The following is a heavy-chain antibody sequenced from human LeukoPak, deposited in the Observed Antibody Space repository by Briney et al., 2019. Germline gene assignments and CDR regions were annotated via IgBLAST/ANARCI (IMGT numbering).Heavy chain of an antibody. CDR1: GYTFTDYY. J-gene: IGHJ5*02. Sequence: ASVKVSCKASGYTFTDYYILWLRQAPGQGLEWVGWINPHSGGTNFAQRFQGRVTMTRDTSISTVYMELTRLTSDDTAVYYCATVPFVINSCSPDNWFDPWGQGTLVTVSS. CDR3: ATVPFVINSCSPDNWFDP. D-gene: IGHD2/OR15-2a*01. V-gene: IGHV1-2*02. CDR2: INPHSGGT.